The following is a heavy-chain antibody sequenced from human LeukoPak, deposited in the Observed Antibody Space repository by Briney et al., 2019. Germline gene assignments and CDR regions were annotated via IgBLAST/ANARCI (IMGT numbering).Heavy chain of an antibody. D-gene: IGHD1-14*01. J-gene: IGHJ3*02. Sequence: GGSLRLSCAASGFTFSSYSMNWVRQAPGKGPEWVSYISSSSSTIYYADSVKGRFTISRDNAKNSLYLQMNSLRAEDTAVYYCARTLTDAFDIWGQGAMVTVSS. V-gene: IGHV3-48*04. CDR1: GFTFSSYS. CDR2: ISSSSSTI. CDR3: ARTLTDAFDI.